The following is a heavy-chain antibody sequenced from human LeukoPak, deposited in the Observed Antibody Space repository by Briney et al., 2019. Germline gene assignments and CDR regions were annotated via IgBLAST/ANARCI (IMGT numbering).Heavy chain of an antibody. CDR2: INTDGSTT. Sequence: GGSLRLSCAASGFTFSSYWMHWVRQAPGKGLVWVSRINTDGSTTNYADSVKGRFTISRDNAKNTLYLQMNSLRAEDTAVYYCAELGITMIGGVWGKGTTVTISS. J-gene: IGHJ6*04. CDR3: AELGITMIGGV. V-gene: IGHV3-74*01. CDR1: GFTFSSYW. D-gene: IGHD3-10*02.